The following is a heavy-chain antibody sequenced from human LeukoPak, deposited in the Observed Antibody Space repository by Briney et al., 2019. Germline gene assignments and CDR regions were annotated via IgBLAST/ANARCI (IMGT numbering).Heavy chain of an antibody. V-gene: IGHV3-30*04. CDR1: GFTFSSYA. CDR3: ASDMVRGVITFNFDY. J-gene: IGHJ4*02. Sequence: GGSLRLSCAASGFTFSSYAMHWVRQAPGKGLERVAVISYDGSNKYYADSVKGRFTISRDNSKNTLYLQMNSLRAEDTAVYYCASDMVRGVITFNFDYWGQGTLVTVSS. D-gene: IGHD3-10*01. CDR2: ISYDGSNK.